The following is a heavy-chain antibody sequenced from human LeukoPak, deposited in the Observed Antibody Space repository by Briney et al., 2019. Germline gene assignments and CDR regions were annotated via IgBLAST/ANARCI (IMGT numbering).Heavy chain of an antibody. J-gene: IGHJ4*02. CDR2: INPNSGGT. CDR1: GYTFTGYY. CDR3: ARAAIVRYSGYDFPDTAMVPFDY. D-gene: IGHD5-12*01. V-gene: IGHV1-2*02. Sequence: GASVKVSCKASGYTFTGYYMHWVRQAPGQGLEWMGWINPNSGGTNYAQKFQGRVTMTRDTSISTAYMELSRLRSDDTAVYYCARAAIVRYSGYDFPDTAMVPFDYWGQGTLVTVSS.